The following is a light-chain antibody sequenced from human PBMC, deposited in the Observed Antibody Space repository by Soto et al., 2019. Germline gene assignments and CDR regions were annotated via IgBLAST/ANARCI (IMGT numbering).Light chain of an antibody. J-gene: IGKJ3*01. Sequence: DIVMTQSPDSLAVSLGERATINCKSSQTIFYSSNNKNYLAWYQQKPGQPPKLLISWASTRESGVPDRFNGSGSGTDFTLTISSLQAEDVAVYYCQQFQSSPFTFGPGTKVDIK. CDR3: QQFQSSPFT. CDR2: WAS. CDR1: QTIFYSSNNKNY. V-gene: IGKV4-1*01.